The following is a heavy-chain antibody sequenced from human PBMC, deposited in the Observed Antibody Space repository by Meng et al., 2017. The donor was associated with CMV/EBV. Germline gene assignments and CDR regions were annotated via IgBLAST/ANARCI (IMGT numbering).Heavy chain of an antibody. CDR1: GGSISSGDYD. V-gene: IGHV4-30-4*08. Sequence: GQLQASGPGLVKPSLTLSLTCTVSGGSISSGDYDWSWIRQPPGKGLEWIGYIYYSGSTYYNPSLKSRVTISVDTSKNQFSLKLSSVTAADTAVYYCARDNRRGGVDYWGQGTLVTVSS. CDR3: ARDNRRGGVDY. CDR2: IYYSGST. D-gene: IGHD3-3*01. J-gene: IGHJ4*02.